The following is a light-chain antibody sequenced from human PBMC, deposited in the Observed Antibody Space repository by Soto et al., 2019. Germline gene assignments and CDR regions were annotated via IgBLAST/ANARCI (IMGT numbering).Light chain of an antibody. V-gene: IGKV3-20*01. Sequence: IVLAQSPVTRSWSPAERFTLSCMASQSVTTRLAWYQHKPGQAPTLLMSGASNRASGVPVRFSGSGSGTDFTLTITRLEPEDFALYYCQQYGGSPITFGLGTRLENK. CDR3: QQYGGSPIT. CDR2: GAS. CDR1: QSVTTR. J-gene: IGKJ5*01.